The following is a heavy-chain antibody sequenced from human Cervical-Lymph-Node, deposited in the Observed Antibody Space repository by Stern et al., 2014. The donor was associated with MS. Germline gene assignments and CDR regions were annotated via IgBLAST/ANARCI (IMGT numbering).Heavy chain of an antibody. CDR3: ARESTGDAFDI. CDR1: GGTFSSYT. V-gene: IGHV1-69*09. J-gene: IGHJ3*02. D-gene: IGHD3-10*01. Sequence: QVQLVQPGAEVKKPGSSVKVSCKASGGTFSSYTITWVRQAPGQGLEWMGRIIAIVGIADYAQKFQGRVTITADKSTSTAYMELSSLRSEDTAVYYCARESTGDAFDIWGQGTMVTVSS. CDR2: IIAIVGIA.